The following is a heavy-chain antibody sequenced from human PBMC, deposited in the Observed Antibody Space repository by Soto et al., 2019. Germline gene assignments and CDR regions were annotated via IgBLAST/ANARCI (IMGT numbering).Heavy chain of an antibody. Sequence: ASVKVSCKASGYTFTSYGISWVRQAPEQGLEWMGWISAYNGNTNYAQKLQGRVTMTTDTSTSTAYMELRSLRSDDTAVYYCARRYCSGGSCYPVNWFDPWGQGTLVTVSS. CDR2: ISAYNGNT. CDR3: ARRYCSGGSCYPVNWFDP. CDR1: GYTFTSYG. J-gene: IGHJ5*02. V-gene: IGHV1-18*01. D-gene: IGHD2-15*01.